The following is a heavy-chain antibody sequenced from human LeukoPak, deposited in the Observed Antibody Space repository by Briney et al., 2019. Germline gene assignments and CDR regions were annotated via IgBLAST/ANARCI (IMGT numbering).Heavy chain of an antibody. J-gene: IGHJ6*03. CDR2: IYTSGST. D-gene: IGHD3-10*01. V-gene: IGHV4-4*07. CDR1: GDSISSYY. CDR3: ARETMVRGVIQLYYYYYYMDV. Sequence: PSETLSLTCTVSGDSISSYYWSWLRQPAGKVLEWIGRIYTSGSTNYNPSLKSRVTMSVDTSKNQFSLKLSSVTAPDTAVYYCARETMVRGVIQLYYYYYYMDVWGKGTTVTISS.